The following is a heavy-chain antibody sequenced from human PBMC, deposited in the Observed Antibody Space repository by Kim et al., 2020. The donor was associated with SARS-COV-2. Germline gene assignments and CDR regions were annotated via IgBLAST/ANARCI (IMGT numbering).Heavy chain of an antibody. CDR2: ISTRGESI. Sequence: GGSLRLSCAASGLSFSDSYMNWVRQAPGKGLEWLSFISTRGESIFYADSVEGRFTISRDNAKNSLYLQMNYLRDEDTAVYYCVRSGNGYNAFGIWGQGVLVTVSS. V-gene: IGHV3-11*01. CDR3: VRSGNGYNAFGI. J-gene: IGHJ4*02. D-gene: IGHD5-12*01. CDR1: GLSFSDSY.